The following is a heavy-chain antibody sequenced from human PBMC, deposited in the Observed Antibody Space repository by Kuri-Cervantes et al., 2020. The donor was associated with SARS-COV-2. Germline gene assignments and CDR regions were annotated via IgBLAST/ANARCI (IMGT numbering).Heavy chain of an antibody. CDR1: GFTVSSNY. CDR2: IYSGGST. J-gene: IGHJ6*02. V-gene: IGHV3-66*01. Sequence: GESLKISCAASGFTVSSNYMSWVRQAPGKGLEWVSVIYSGGSTYYAGSVKGRFTISRDNAKNSLYLQMNSLRDEDTAVYYCARDHGEFDYYYYGMDVWGQGTTVTVSS. CDR3: ARDHGEFDYYYYGMDV. D-gene: IGHD3-10*01.